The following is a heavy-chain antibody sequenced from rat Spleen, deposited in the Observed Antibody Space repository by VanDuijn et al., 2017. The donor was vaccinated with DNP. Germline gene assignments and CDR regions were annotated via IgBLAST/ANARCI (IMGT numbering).Heavy chain of an antibody. CDR1: GITFSDYT. J-gene: IGHJ2*01. D-gene: IGHD1-10*01. CDR2: ISNTGDNT. V-gene: IGHV5-25*01. Sequence: EVQLVESGGGLVQPGRSLKLSCVVSGITFSDYTMAWIRQAPGKGLEWVASISNTGDNTYYSDSVKGRFTISRDNAKSTLYLKMDSLRSWDTATYYCTRGGALGTTRFDYWGQGVMVTVSS. CDR3: TRGGALGTTRFDY.